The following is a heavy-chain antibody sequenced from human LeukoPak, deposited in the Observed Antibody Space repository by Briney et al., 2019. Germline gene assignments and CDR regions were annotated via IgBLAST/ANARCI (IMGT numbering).Heavy chain of an antibody. V-gene: IGHV1-58*02. CDR1: GFTFTSSA. J-gene: IGHJ5*02. CDR3: AAEIAVASGIVLDP. CDR2: IVVGSGNT. Sequence: SVKVSCKASGFTFTSSAMQWVRLARGQRLEWIGWIVVGSGNTNYAQKFQERVTITRDMSTSTAYMELSSLRSEDTAVYYCAAEIAVASGIVLDPWGQGTLVTVSS. D-gene: IGHD6-19*01.